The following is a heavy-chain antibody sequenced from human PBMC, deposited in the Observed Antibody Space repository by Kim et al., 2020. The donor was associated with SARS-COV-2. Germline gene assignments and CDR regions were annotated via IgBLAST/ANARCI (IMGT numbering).Heavy chain of an antibody. Sequence: GGSLRLSCAASGFTFSSYAMHWVRQAPGKGLEWVAVISYDGSNKYYADSVKGRFTISRDNSKNTLYLQMNSLRAEDTAVYYCASLTMVRGVIWSFDYWGQGTLVTVSS. D-gene: IGHD3-10*01. CDR1: GFTFSSYA. CDR2: ISYDGSNK. V-gene: IGHV3-30-3*01. CDR3: ASLTMVRGVIWSFDY. J-gene: IGHJ4*02.